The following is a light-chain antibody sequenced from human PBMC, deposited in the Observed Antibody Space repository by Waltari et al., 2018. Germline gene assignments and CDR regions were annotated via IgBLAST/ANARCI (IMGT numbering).Light chain of an antibody. CDR1: QGISSY. CDR2: AAS. Sequence: AIRMTQSPPSFSASTGDRVTITCRANQGISSYLAWFQQKPGKAPKLLIYAASTLQTGVPSRFSGSGSGTAFTLTISCLQSEDLATYYCQQYYTFPFTFGPGTKVDVK. V-gene: IGKV1-8*01. J-gene: IGKJ3*01. CDR3: QQYYTFPFT.